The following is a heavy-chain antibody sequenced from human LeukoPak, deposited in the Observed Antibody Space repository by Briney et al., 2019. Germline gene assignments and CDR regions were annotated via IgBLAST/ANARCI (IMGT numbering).Heavy chain of an antibody. Sequence: GGSLRLSCAASGFTFSSYWMSWVRQAPGKGLEWVANIKQDGSEKYYVDSVKGRFTISRDNAKNSLYLQMNSLRAEDTAVYYCARDEGLYCSGGSCYTMGFDYWGQGTLVTVSS. J-gene: IGHJ4*02. CDR1: GFTFSSYW. CDR2: IKQDGSEK. V-gene: IGHV3-7*01. CDR3: ARDEGLYCSGGSCYTMGFDY. D-gene: IGHD2-15*01.